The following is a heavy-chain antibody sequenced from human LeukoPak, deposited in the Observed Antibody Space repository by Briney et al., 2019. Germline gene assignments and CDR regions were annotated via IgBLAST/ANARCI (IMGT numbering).Heavy chain of an antibody. CDR2: ISGSGGST. Sequence: GGFLRLSRAASGFTFSSYAMSWVRQAPGKGLEWVSAISGSGGSTYYADSVKGRFTISRDNSKNTLYLQMNSLRAEDTAVYYCAKDTAVAVSGFDYWGQGTLVTVSS. J-gene: IGHJ4*02. D-gene: IGHD6-19*01. CDR3: AKDTAVAVSGFDY. CDR1: GFTFSSYA. V-gene: IGHV3-23*01.